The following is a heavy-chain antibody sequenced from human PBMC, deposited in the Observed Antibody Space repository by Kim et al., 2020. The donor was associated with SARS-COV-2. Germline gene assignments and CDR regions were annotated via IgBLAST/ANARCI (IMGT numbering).Heavy chain of an antibody. V-gene: IGHV1-18*01. CDR2: ISAYNGNT. CDR1: GYTFTSYC. CDR3: ARDSSYYDILTGYYRKYNWFAT. D-gene: IGHD3-9*01. J-gene: IGHJ5*02. Sequence: ASVKVSCKASGYTFTSYCISWVRQAPGQGLEWMGWISAYNGNTNYAQKVQGRVTMTTDTSTSTAYMELRSLRSDDTAVYYCARDSSYYDILTGYYRKYNWFATWGQGTLVTVSS.